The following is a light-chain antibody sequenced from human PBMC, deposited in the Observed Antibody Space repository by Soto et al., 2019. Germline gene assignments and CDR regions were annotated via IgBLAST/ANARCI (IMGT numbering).Light chain of an antibody. CDR3: AAWDNSLNVIL. J-gene: IGLJ2*01. CDR2: DNN. Sequence: QAVVTQPPSVSAAPGQTVTISCSGSSSNIGNHYVSWYQQFPGTAPKLLLYDNNERPSGIPDRFSGSKSGTSATLGITGLQTGDEADYYCAAWDNSLNVILFGGGTQLTVL. CDR1: SSNIGNHY. V-gene: IGLV1-51*01.